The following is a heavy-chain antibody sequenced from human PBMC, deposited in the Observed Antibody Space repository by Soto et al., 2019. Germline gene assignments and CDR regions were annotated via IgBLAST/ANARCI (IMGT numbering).Heavy chain of an antibody. V-gene: IGHV2-70*11. CDR1: GFSLSTSGMC. Sequence: SGPTLVNPTQTLTLTCTFSGFSLSTSGMCVSWIRQPPGKALEWLARIDWDDDKYYSTSLKTRLTISKDTSKNQVVLTMTNMDPVDTATYYCARTPPRIATAGEYFDYWGQGTLVTVSS. D-gene: IGHD6-13*01. CDR2: IDWDDDK. CDR3: ARTPPRIATAGEYFDY. J-gene: IGHJ4*02.